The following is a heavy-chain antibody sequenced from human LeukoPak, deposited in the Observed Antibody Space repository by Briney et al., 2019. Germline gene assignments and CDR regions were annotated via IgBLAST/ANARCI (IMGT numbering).Heavy chain of an antibody. CDR3: GRDPNGDYVGAFEF. Sequence: GGSLRLSCEASGFPFSDYAMTWVRQAPGKGLEWVSSIKGSGGGTSYADSVKGRFTMTRDNSKSTLYLQMNSLRAGDTAVYYCGRDPNGDYVGAFEFWGQGTLVTVSS. CDR2: IKGSGGGT. V-gene: IGHV3-23*01. D-gene: IGHD4-17*01. CDR1: GFPFSDYA. J-gene: IGHJ3*01.